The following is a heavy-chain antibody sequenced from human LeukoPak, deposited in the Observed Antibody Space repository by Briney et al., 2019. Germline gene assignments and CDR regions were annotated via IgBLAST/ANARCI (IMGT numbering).Heavy chain of an antibody. CDR2: IIPIFGTA. CDR1: GGTFSSYA. CDR3: ARESTFRYYYYMDV. J-gene: IGHJ6*03. D-gene: IGHD3-16*01. Sequence: SVKVSCKASGGTFSSYAISWVRQAPGQGLEWMGRIIPIFGTANYAQKFQGRVTITTDESTSTAYMELSSPRSEDTAVYYCARESTFRYYYYMDVWGKGTTVTVSS. V-gene: IGHV1-69*05.